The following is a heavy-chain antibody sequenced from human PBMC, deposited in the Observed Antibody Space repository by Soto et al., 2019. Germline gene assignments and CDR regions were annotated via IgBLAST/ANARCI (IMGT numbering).Heavy chain of an antibody. J-gene: IGHJ4*02. CDR1: GYTFTSYD. CDR2: MNPDSGET. V-gene: IGHV1-8*01. CDR3: ARASGLHRGY. Sequence: QVQLVQSGAEVKKPGASVKVSCKASGYTFTSYDINWVRQATGQGLEWMGWMNPDSGETHSAQKFQGRVTMARNISISTAYMELSSLRSEDTAVYYCARASGLHRGYWGQGTLVTVSS. D-gene: IGHD3-22*01.